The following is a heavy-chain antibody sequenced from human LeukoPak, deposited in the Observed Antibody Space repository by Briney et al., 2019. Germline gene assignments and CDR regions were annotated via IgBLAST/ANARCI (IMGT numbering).Heavy chain of an antibody. D-gene: IGHD3-22*01. CDR2: ISYDGSNK. V-gene: IGHV3-30-3*01. J-gene: IGHJ4*02. CDR3: ARGAYYYDSSGYY. Sequence: PGRSLRLSCAASGFTFSSYAMHWVRQAPGKGLEWVAVISYDGSNKYYADSVKGRFTISRDNSKNTLYLQMNSLRAEDTAAYYCARGAYYYDSSGYYWGQGTLVTVSS. CDR1: GFTFSSYA.